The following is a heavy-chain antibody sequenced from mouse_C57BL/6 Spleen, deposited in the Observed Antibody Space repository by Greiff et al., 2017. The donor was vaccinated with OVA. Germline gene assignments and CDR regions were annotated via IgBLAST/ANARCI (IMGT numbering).Heavy chain of an antibody. V-gene: IGHV10-1*01. J-gene: IGHJ4*01. CDR1: GFSFNTYA. Sequence: EVQGVESGGGLVQPKGSLKLSCAASGFSFNTYAMNWVRQAPGKGLEWVARIRSKSNNYATYYADSVKDRFTISRDDSESMLYLQMNNLKTEDTAMYYCVRHRTGYAMDYWGQGTSVTVSS. CDR3: VRHRTGYAMDY. CDR2: IRSKSNNYAT.